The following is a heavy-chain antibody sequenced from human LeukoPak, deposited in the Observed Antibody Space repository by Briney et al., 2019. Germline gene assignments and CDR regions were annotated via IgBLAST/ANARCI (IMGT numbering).Heavy chain of an antibody. D-gene: IGHD5-12*01. CDR2: ITPEKTF. V-gene: IGHV3-69-1*02. CDR3: ARVPGGYDTLYDY. J-gene: IGHJ4*02. CDR1: GFSISDHF. Sequence: GGSLRLSCAASGFSISDHFMSWVRQAPGKAPEWVSYITPEKTFHYIDSVKGRFTISRDNAKNSLYLQMNSLSAEDPAVYYCARVPGGYDTLYDYWGQGTLVTVSS.